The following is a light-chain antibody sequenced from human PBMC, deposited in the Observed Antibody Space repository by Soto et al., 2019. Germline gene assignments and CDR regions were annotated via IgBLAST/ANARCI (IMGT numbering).Light chain of an antibody. V-gene: IGKV1-27*01. Sequence: DIQMTQSPSSLSASVGDRVTITCRASQGISNYIAWYQQKQGKAPKLLISAASTLQPGVPLRFSGSGSGTDFTLTISSLQPEDVATYSCQKYNSVPLFGPGTKVDIK. CDR1: QGISNY. CDR3: QKYNSVPL. CDR2: AAS. J-gene: IGKJ3*01.